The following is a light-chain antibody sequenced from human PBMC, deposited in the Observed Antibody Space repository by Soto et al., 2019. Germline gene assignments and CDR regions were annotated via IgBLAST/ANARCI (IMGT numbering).Light chain of an antibody. CDR2: DVS. Sequence: QSVLTQPASVSGSPGQSITISCTGTSGDVGGYNYVSWYQEQPGKAPKLMIYDVSKRPSGVPDRFSGSKSGNTAFLTISGLQAEDEADYYCCSYAGSYSDVFGTGTKVTVL. V-gene: IGLV2-11*01. CDR3: CSYAGSYSDV. J-gene: IGLJ1*01. CDR1: SGDVGGYNY.